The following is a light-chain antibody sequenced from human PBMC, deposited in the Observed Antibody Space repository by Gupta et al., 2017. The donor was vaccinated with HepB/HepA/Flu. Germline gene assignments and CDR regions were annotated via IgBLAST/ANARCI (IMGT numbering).Light chain of an antibody. CDR2: GKS. Sequence: QSVLTQPPSVSGAPGPRVTISCTGSSSNIGAGYDVHWYQQLPGTAPKLLIYGKSNQPSGVPDRFSGSKSGTSAALAITGLQAEDEADYYCQCYDCGLSGVVFGGGTKLTVL. CDR3: QCYDCGLSGVV. CDR1: SSNIGAGYD. V-gene: IGLV1-40*01. J-gene: IGLJ2*01.